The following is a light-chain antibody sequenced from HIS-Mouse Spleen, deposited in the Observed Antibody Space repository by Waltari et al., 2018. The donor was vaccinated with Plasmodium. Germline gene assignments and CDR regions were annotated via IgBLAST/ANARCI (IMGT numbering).Light chain of an antibody. CDR1: QRVSSSY. J-gene: IGKJ2*01. CDR2: GGS. CDR3: QQYGSSPYT. V-gene: IGKV3-20*01. Sequence: EIVLTQSPGTLSLSPGARATLSCRASQRVSSSYLAWYQQKPGQAPRLLIYGGSSRATGIPDRFSGSGSGTDFTLTISRLEPEDFAVYYCQQYGSSPYTFGQGTKLEIK.